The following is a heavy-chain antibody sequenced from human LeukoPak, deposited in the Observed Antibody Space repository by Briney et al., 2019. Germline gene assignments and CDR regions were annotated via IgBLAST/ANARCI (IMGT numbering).Heavy chain of an antibody. D-gene: IGHD3-10*01. CDR2: ISGSGTST. CDR3: AKGRGIYGSGSYSNFDY. Sequence: GGSLRLSCAASEFTFSSYALSWVRQAPGKGLEWVSAISGSGTSTYYADSVKGRFTISRANSKNTLYLQMNSLRAEDTAVYYCAKGRGIYGSGSYSNFDYWGQGTLVTVSS. CDR1: EFTFSSYA. J-gene: IGHJ4*02. V-gene: IGHV3-23*01.